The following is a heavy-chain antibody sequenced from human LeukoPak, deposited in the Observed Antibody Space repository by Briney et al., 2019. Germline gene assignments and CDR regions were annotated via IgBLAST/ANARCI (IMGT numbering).Heavy chain of an antibody. Sequence: SETLSLTCTISGGSVSDYYWSWIRQPPGKGLEWIGNIYYSGTTYYNPSLKSRVTISVDTSKNQFSLKLSSVTAADTAVYYCACYYGSGSYNHYYYYMDVWGKGTTVTVSS. CDR1: GGSVSDYY. J-gene: IGHJ6*03. V-gene: IGHV4-59*02. CDR2: IYYSGTT. CDR3: ACYYGSGSYNHYYYYMDV. D-gene: IGHD3-10*01.